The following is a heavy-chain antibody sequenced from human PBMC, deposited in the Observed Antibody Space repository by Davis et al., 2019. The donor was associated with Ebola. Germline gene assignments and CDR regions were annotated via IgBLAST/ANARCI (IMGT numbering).Heavy chain of an antibody. D-gene: IGHD3-3*01. CDR1: GGSVSSGSYD. CDR3: AKDGGNYDFWSGYYAFDI. Sequence: PSEPLSLTCTVSGGSVSSGSYDWSWIRQPPGKGLEWIGYIYYSGSTHYNPSLKSRVTISVDTSNNQFSLKLSAVTAADTAVYYCAKDGGNYDFWSGYYAFDIWGQGTIVTVSS. CDR2: IYYSGST. J-gene: IGHJ3*02. V-gene: IGHV4-61*01.